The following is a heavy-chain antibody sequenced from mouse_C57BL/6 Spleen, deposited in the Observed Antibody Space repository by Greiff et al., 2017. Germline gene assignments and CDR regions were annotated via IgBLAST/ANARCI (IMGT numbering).Heavy chain of an antibody. J-gene: IGHJ1*03. CDR3: ARAGLRDWYFDV. V-gene: IGHV1-81*01. CDR1: GYTFTSYG. Sequence: QVQLQQSGAELARPGASVKLSCKASGYTFTSYGISWVKQRTGQGLEWIGEIYTRSGNTYYNEKFKCKATLTADKSSSTAYIELRSLTSEDSAVYFCARAGLRDWYFDVWGTGTTVTVSS. D-gene: IGHD2-2*01. CDR2: IYTRSGNT.